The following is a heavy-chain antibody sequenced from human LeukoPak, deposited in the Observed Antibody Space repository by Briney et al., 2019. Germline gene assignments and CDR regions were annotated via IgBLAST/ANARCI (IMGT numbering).Heavy chain of an antibody. CDR2: ISGSGGST. CDR1: GFTFSSYG. V-gene: IGHV3-23*01. Sequence: GGSLRLSCAASGFTFSSYGMSWVRQAPGKGLEWVSAISGSGGSTYYVDSVKGRFTISRDNSKNTLYLQMNSLRAEDTAVYYCAKDQGYYYDSSGYYVNYWGQGTLVTVSS. J-gene: IGHJ4*02. CDR3: AKDQGYYYDSSGYYVNY. D-gene: IGHD3-22*01.